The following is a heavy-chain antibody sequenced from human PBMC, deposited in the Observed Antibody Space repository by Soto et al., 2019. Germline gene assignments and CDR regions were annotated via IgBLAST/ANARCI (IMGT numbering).Heavy chain of an antibody. J-gene: IGHJ4*02. V-gene: IGHV3-66*01. CDR2: IYTGGST. CDR1: GFTVTYNY. D-gene: IGHD6-19*01. CDR3: ARAKPPAYSSGWYGFDY. Sequence: GGSLRLSCAVSGFTVTYNYMTWVRQAPGKGLEWVSVIYTGGSTYYPASVTGRFTISRANSKNSLYLHMNSLRDEDTAIYYCARAKPPAYSSGWYGFDYWGQGTLVTVSS.